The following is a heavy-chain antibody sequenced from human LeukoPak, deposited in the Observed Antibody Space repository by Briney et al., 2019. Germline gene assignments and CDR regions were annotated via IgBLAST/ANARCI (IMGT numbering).Heavy chain of an antibody. CDR3: APVPPYYYDSSGYQNADFDY. CDR1: GYTFTSYG. CDR2: IIPILGIA. J-gene: IGHJ4*02. D-gene: IGHD3-22*01. V-gene: IGHV1-69*04. Sequence: SVKVSCKASGYTFTSYGISWVRQAPGQGLEWMGRIIPILGIANYAQKFQGRVTITADKSTSTAYMELSSLRSEDTAVYYCAPVPPYYYDSSGYQNADFDYWGQGTLVTVSS.